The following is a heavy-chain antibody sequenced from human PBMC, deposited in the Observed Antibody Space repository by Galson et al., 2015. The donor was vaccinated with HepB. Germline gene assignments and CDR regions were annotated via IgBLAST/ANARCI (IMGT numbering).Heavy chain of an antibody. D-gene: IGHD3-10*01. CDR1: GFTFSSYA. J-gene: IGHJ3*02. CDR2: ISGSGGST. CDR3: ASRGGVNGMVRDDAFDI. Sequence: SLRLSCAASGFTFSSYAMSWVRQAPGKGLEWVSAISGSGGSTYYADSVKGRFTISRDNSKNTLYLQMNSLRAEDTAVYYCASRGGVNGMVRDDAFDIWGQGTMVTVSS. V-gene: IGHV3-23*01.